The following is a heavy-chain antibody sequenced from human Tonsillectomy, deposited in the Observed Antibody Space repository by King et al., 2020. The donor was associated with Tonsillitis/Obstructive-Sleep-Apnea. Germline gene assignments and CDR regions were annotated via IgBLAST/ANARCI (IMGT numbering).Heavy chain of an antibody. D-gene: IGHD3-16*01. Sequence: QLQESGPGLVKPSETLSLTCTVSGGSISSYYWSWIRQPPGKGLEWIGYIYYSGSTNYNPSLKSRVTISVDTSKNQFSLQMSSVTAADTAVYYCARDGGTFKLNWFDPWGQGTLVTVSS. CDR2: IYYSGST. J-gene: IGHJ5*02. CDR3: ARDGGTFKLNWFDP. CDR1: GGSISSYY. V-gene: IGHV4-59*01.